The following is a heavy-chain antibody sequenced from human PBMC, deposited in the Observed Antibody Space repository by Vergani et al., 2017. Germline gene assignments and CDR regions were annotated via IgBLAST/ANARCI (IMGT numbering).Heavy chain of an antibody. D-gene: IGHD6-6*01. CDR2: ISSSGSFI. CDR3: TRRDSSSSMAPCPNFDY. CDR1: GFTFSSYS. Sequence: EVQLVESGGGLVKPGGSLRLSCAASGFTFSSYSMNWVRQAPGKGLEWVSSISSSGSFIDYADSLKGRFTISRDNTKNSLYLQMNSLRAEDTAVYYCTRRDSSSSMAPCPNFDYWGQGTLVTVSS. V-gene: IGHV3-21*06. J-gene: IGHJ4*02.